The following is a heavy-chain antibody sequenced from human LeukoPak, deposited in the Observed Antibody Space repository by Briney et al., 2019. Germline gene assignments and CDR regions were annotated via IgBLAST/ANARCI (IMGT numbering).Heavy chain of an antibody. V-gene: IGHV1-69*02. Sequence: GASVKVSCKASGGTFSSYTISWVRQAPGQGLEWMGRIIPILGIANYAQKFQGRVTITADKSTSTAYMELSSLRSEDTAVYYCAHAYYDLWSGYFGLYYFDYWGQGTLVTASS. CDR3: AHAYYDLWSGYFGLYYFDY. J-gene: IGHJ4*02. CDR2: IIPILGIA. D-gene: IGHD3-3*01. CDR1: GGTFSSYT.